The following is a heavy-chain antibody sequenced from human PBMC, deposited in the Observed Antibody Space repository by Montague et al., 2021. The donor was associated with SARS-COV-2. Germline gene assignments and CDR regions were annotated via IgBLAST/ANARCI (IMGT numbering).Heavy chain of an antibody. Sequence: SETLSLTCTVSGGSISSYYWSWIRRPPGKGLEWIGYIYYSGSTNYNPSLKSRDTISVDTSKNQLSLKLSSVTAADTAVYYCAREVRYYYDSSGPGAFDIWGQGTMVTVSS. CDR1: GGSISSYY. CDR2: IYYSGST. CDR3: AREVRYYYDSSGPGAFDI. D-gene: IGHD3-22*01. J-gene: IGHJ3*02. V-gene: IGHV4-59*01.